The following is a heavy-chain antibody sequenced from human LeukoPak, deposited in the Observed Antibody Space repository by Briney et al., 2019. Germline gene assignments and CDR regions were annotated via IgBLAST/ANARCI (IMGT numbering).Heavy chain of an antibody. CDR2: IYHSGST. D-gene: IGHD2-15*01. Sequence: PSETLSLTCAVSGGSISSSKWWSWVRQPPGKGLEWIGEIYHSGSTNYNPSLKSRVTISVDKSKNQFSLKLSSVTAADTAVYYCARERYCSGGSCFDYWGQGTLVTVSS. CDR1: GGSISSSKW. J-gene: IGHJ4*02. V-gene: IGHV4-4*02. CDR3: ARERYCSGGSCFDY.